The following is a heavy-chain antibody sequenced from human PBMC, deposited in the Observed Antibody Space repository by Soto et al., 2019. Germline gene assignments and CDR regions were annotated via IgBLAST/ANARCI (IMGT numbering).Heavy chain of an antibody. J-gene: IGHJ5*02. CDR2: IFYSGST. CDR3: ARNDETPTHRGGRWFDP. CDR1: GDSISSSSYY. D-gene: IGHD3-16*01. Sequence: PSETLSLTCSVSGDSISSSSYYWGWIRQPPGKGLEWIASIFYSGSTYYNPSLKSRVTISMDTSMNQVSLKLSSVTAADMSVYYCARNDETPTHRGGRWFDPGGGGPLVTVS. V-gene: IGHV4-39*01.